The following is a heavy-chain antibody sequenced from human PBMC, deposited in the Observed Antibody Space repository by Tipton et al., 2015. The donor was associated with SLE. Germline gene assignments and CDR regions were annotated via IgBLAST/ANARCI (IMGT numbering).Heavy chain of an antibody. CDR2: ISSSGSTI. Sequence: SLRLSCAASGFTFSSYEMTWVRQAPGKGLEWVSYISSSGSTIYYADSVKGRFTISRDNAKNSLSLLMNSLRAEDTAVYYCARDLSGWPIDYWGQGTLVTVSS. J-gene: IGHJ4*02. CDR3: ARDLSGWPIDY. CDR1: GFTFSSYE. D-gene: IGHD6-19*01. V-gene: IGHV3-48*03.